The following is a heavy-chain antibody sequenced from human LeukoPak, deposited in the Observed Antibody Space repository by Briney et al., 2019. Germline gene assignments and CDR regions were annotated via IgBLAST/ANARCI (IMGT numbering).Heavy chain of an antibody. CDR1: GYTFTGYY. D-gene: IGHD2-21*02. CDR3: ARVRVNCGSDCYVFDY. V-gene: IGHV1-2*02. J-gene: IGHJ4*02. CDR2: INPNSGGT. Sequence: ASVKVSCKASGYTFTGYYLHWVRQAPAQGLEWMGWINPNSGGTNYAQKFHGRVTMTRDTSISTVSMELSRLRSDDTAVCYCARVRVNCGSDCYVFDYWGQGTPVTVSS.